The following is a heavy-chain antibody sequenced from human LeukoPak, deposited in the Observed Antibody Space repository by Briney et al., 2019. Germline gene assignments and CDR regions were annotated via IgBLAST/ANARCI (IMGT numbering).Heavy chain of an antibody. D-gene: IGHD6-6*01. CDR3: AAVAGTRRRFDP. CDR2: INAGNGNT. Sequence: ASVKVSCKASGYTFTSYAMHWVRQAPGQRLEWMGWINAGNGNTKYSQKFQGRVTITRDTSASTAYMELSSLRSEDTAVYYCAAVAGTRRRFDPWGQGTLVTVSS. CDR1: GYTFTSYA. J-gene: IGHJ5*02. V-gene: IGHV1-3*01.